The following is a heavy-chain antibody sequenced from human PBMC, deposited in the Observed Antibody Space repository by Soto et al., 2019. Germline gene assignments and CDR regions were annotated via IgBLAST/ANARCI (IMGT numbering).Heavy chain of an antibody. CDR2: ISYDGSNK. CDR1: GFTFSSYG. Sequence: QVQLVESWGGVVQPGRSLRLSCAASGFTFSSYGIHWVRQAPGKGLAWVAVISYDGSNKYYADSVKGRFTISRDNSKNTLYLQMNRLRAEDTAVYYCAKDIEGEIQIWLRMTRGYYFGYWGQGTLVTVSS. D-gene: IGHD5-18*01. J-gene: IGHJ4*02. V-gene: IGHV3-30*18. CDR3: AKDIEGEIQIWLRMTRGYYFGY.